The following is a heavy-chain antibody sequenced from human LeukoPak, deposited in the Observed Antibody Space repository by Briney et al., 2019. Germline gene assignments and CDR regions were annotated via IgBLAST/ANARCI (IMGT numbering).Heavy chain of an antibody. CDR3: ASRGDSGFFDY. Sequence: GGSLRLSCAASGFIFRSYDMNWVRQAPGKGLEWVSYISTSGSGTYYADSVEGRFTISRDNSKNSLYLQMISLRAEDTAVYYCASRGDSGFFDYWGQGTLVTVSS. V-gene: IGHV3-48*03. CDR2: ISTSGSGT. D-gene: IGHD6-19*01. J-gene: IGHJ4*02. CDR1: GFIFRSYD.